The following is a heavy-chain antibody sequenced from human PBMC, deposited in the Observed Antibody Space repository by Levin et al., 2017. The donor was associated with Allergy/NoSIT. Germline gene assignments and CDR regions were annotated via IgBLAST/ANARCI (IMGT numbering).Heavy chain of an antibody. J-gene: IGHJ6*02. Sequence: GGSLRLSCAASGFIFSDHHMDWVRQAPGKGLEWIGRSTNRANGHSTLYAASLKGRFTISRESSKDSLYLQMSNLKTEDSAVYYCAREGSGWSWDVWGQGTTVTVSS. CDR2: STNRANGHST. D-gene: IGHD6-19*01. CDR1: GFIFSDHH. CDR3: AREGSGWSWDV. V-gene: IGHV3-72*01.